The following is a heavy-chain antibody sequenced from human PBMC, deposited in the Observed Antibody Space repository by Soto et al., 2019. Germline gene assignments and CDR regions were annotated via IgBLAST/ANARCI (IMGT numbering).Heavy chain of an antibody. CDR3: AREGGYSGYPYYYYYGMDV. Sequence: GASVKVSCKASGYTFTSYGISWVRQAPGQGLEWMGWISAYNGNTNYAQKLQGRVTMTTDTSTSTAYRELRSLRSDDTAVYYCAREGGYSGYPYYYYYGMDVWGQGTTVTVSS. CDR1: GYTFTSYG. CDR2: ISAYNGNT. D-gene: IGHD5-12*01. J-gene: IGHJ6*02. V-gene: IGHV1-18*04.